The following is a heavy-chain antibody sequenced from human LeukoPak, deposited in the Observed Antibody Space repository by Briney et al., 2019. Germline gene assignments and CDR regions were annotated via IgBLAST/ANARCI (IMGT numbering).Heavy chain of an antibody. CDR1: GGSISSYY. Sequence: SETLSLTCTVSGGSISSYYWCWIRQPAGKGLEWIGRIYASGSTNYNPSLKSRVTMSVDTSKNQFSLKLSSVTAADTAVYYCARGYSSNWYGNHFDYWGQGTLVTVSS. CDR3: ARGYSSNWYGNHFDY. CDR2: IYASGST. J-gene: IGHJ4*02. D-gene: IGHD6-13*01. V-gene: IGHV4-4*07.